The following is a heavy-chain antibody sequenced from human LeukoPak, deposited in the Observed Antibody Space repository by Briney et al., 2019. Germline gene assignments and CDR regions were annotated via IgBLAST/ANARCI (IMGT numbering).Heavy chain of an antibody. V-gene: IGHV3-7*01. CDR1: GFTLSGYW. J-gene: IGHJ4*02. D-gene: IGHD5-12*01. CDR2: LHADGIER. Sequence: PGGSLRLSCAASGFTLSGYWMSWVRQAPGKGLEWVARLHADGIERYYVDPVKGRFTISRDNAKNSLHLQMYSLRLDDTAVYYCARGGYSFDYLGQGTLVTVPS. CDR3: ARGGYSFDY.